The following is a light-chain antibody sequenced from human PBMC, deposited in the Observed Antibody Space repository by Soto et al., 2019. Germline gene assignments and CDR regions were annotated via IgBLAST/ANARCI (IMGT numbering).Light chain of an antibody. CDR2: LEGSGSY. CDR3: ETWDSTTHV. CDR1: SGHSSYI. V-gene: IGLV4-60*02. J-gene: IGLJ3*02. Sequence: QLVLTQSSSASASLGSSVKLTCTLSSGHSSYIIAWHQQQPGKAPRYLMKLEGSGSYNKGSGVPDRFSGSSSGADRYLTISYLQFEDEADYYCETWDSTTHVFGGGTKLTVL.